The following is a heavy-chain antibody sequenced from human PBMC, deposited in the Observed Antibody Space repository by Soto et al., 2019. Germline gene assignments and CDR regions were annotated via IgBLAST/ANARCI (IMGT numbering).Heavy chain of an antibody. CDR2: ISDGGSSN. Sequence: GGSLRLSCAASGFTFSSYGMHWVRQAPGKGLEWVSGISDGGSSNYYADSVKGRFTISRDNSKNTLFLQMNCLRAEDTALYFCAKDVTQWYFDLWGRGTLVT. CDR1: GFTFSSYG. J-gene: IGHJ2*01. D-gene: IGHD2-21*02. V-gene: IGHV3-23*01. CDR3: AKDVTQWYFDL.